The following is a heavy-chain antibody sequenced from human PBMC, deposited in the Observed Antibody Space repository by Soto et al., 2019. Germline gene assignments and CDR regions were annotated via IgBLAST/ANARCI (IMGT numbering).Heavy chain of an antibody. D-gene: IGHD1-1*01. J-gene: IGHJ4*02. V-gene: IGHV1-18*01. Sequence: QVHLVQSGAEVKKPGASVKVSCKASGYTFTSYGITWVRQAPGQGLEWMGWISAHKGNTDYAQKLQGRVIVTRDTSPSTAYMELRSLISDDTAVYYCARGRYGDYWGQGALVTVSS. CDR1: GYTFTSYG. CDR3: ARGRYGDY. CDR2: ISAHKGNT.